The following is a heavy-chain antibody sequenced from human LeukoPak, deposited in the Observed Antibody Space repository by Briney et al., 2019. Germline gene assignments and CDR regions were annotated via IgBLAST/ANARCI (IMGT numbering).Heavy chain of an antibody. J-gene: IGHJ4*02. Sequence: PGGSLRLSCAASGFTFSSYWMSWVRQAPGKGLEWVANIKQDGSEKYYVDSVKGRFTISRDNAKNSLYLQMNSLRAEDTAVYYCARDHYDILTGYYQGGFDYWGQGTLVTVSS. CDR2: IKQDGSEK. V-gene: IGHV3-7*01. CDR1: GFTFSSYW. D-gene: IGHD3-9*01. CDR3: ARDHYDILTGYYQGGFDY.